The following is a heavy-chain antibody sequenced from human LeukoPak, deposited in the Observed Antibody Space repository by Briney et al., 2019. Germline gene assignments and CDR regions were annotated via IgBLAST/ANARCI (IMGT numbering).Heavy chain of an antibody. Sequence: SETLSLTFTVSGGSISSSSYYWGWIRQPPGKGLEWIGSIYYSGSTYYNPSLKSRVTISVDTSKNQFSLKLSSVTAADTAVYYCARDGRDILTGYYPSYYYGMDVWGQGTTVTVSS. J-gene: IGHJ6*02. V-gene: IGHV4-39*07. CDR2: IYYSGST. D-gene: IGHD3-9*01. CDR3: ARDGRDILTGYYPSYYYGMDV. CDR1: GGSISSSSYY.